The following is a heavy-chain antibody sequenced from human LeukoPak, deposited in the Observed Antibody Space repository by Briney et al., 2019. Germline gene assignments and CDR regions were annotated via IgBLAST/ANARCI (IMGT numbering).Heavy chain of an antibody. CDR1: GGSISSYY. J-gene: IGHJ6*02. CDR3: ARRLIVVVPAAIDV. D-gene: IGHD2-2*01. V-gene: IGHV4-59*12. CDR2: IYYSGST. Sequence: SETLSLTCTVSGGSISSYYWSWIRQPPGKGLEWIGYIYYSGSTNYNPSLKSRVTISVDTSKNQFSLKLSSVTAADTAVYYCARRLIVVVPAAIDVWGQGATVTVSS.